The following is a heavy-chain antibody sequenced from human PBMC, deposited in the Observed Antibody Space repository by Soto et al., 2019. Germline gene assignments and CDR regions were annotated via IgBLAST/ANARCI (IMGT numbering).Heavy chain of an antibody. Sequence: QVQLVQSGAEVKKPGSSVKVSCKASGGTFSSYAISWVRQAPGQGLEWMGGIIPIFGTANYAQKFQGRVTINADKSTSTAYMELSSLRSEDKAVYYCARPNDDSSGYYYEYFQHWGQGTLVTVSS. CDR3: ARPNDDSSGYYYEYFQH. D-gene: IGHD3-22*01. CDR1: GGTFSSYA. V-gene: IGHV1-69*06. J-gene: IGHJ1*01. CDR2: IIPIFGTA.